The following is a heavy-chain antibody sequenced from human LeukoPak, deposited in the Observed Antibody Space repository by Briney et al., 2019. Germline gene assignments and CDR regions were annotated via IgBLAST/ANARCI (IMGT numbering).Heavy chain of an antibody. CDR1: GYTFTSYD. D-gene: IGHD3-16*01. CDR3: ARDRRGTPRWFDP. CDR2: MNPNSGNT. V-gene: IGHV1-8*01. Sequence: ASAKVSCTASGYTFTSYDINWVRQATGQGLEWMGWMNPNSGNTGYAQKFQGRVTMTRNTSISTAYMELSSLRSEDTAVYYCARDRRGTPRWFDPWGQGTLVTVSS. J-gene: IGHJ5*02.